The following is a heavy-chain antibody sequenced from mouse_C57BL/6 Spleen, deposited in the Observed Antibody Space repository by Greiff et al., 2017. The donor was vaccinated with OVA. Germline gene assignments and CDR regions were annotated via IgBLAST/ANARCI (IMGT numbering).Heavy chain of an antibody. CDR1: GYTFTSYW. V-gene: IGHV1-59*01. D-gene: IGHD4-1*01. CDR3: ASNWDVGAWFAY. J-gene: IGHJ3*01. CDR2: IDPSDSYT. Sequence: QVQLKQPGAELVRPGTSVKLSCKASGYTFTSYWMHWVKQRPGQGLEWIGVIDPSDSYTNYNQKFKGKATLTVDTSSSTAYMQLSSLTSEDSAVYYCASNWDVGAWFAYWGQGTLVTVSA.